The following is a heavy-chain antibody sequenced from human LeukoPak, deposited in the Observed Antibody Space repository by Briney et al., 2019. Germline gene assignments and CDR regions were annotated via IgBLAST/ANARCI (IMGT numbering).Heavy chain of an antibody. J-gene: IGHJ3*01. CDR1: GGSTSSYY. CDR2: LYYSGST. D-gene: IGHD3-16*01. Sequence: SETLSLTCTVSGGSTSSYYWSWIRQPPGKGLEWIGSLYYSGSTNSNPSLKTRVTMSVDAYKNRFSLNLSSMTAADTAVYYCATANMIISAFDFWGQGTMVTVSS. V-gene: IGHV4-59*01. CDR3: ATANMIISAFDF.